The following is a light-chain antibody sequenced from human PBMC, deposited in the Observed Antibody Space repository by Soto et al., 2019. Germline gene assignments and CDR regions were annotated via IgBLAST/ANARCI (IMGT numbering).Light chain of an antibody. CDR3: KSYDSSLSGSRV. J-gene: IGLJ1*01. CDR2: DNS. Sequence: QSVLTQPPSVSGAPGQTVTISCSGSNSNIGAGYDVHWYQQLPGTAPKLLIYDNSLRPSGVPDRFSGSQSGASASLAITGLQSEDEADYYCKSYDSSLSGSRVFGSGTKLTVL. CDR1: NSNIGAGYD. V-gene: IGLV1-40*01.